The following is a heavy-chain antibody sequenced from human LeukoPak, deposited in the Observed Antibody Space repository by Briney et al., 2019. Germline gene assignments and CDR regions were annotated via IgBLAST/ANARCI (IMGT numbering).Heavy chain of an antibody. Sequence: PGGSLRLSCAASGFTFSDYCMTWIRQAPGKGLEWVSYITSSATTIYYADSVKGRFTISRDNAKNSLYLQMNSLRAGDAAVYYCAKRGSYHIFDFWGQGTLVTVSS. J-gene: IGHJ4*02. CDR1: GFTFSDYC. CDR2: ITSSATTI. V-gene: IGHV3-11*01. CDR3: AKRGSYHIFDF. D-gene: IGHD3-16*01.